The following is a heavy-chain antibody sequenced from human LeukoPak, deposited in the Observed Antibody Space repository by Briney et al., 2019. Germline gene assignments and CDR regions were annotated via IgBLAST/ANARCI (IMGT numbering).Heavy chain of an antibody. CDR1: GYSINNYW. D-gene: IGHD1-26*01. CDR3: ARIASGSHP. Sequence: GESLKISCKGSGYSINNYWIGWVRQMPGKGLEWMGIIYPADSDIRYSPSFQGQVTISADKSISTAYLQWSSLKASDTAMYYCARIASGSHPWGQGTLVTVSS. V-gene: IGHV5-51*01. J-gene: IGHJ5*02. CDR2: IYPADSDI.